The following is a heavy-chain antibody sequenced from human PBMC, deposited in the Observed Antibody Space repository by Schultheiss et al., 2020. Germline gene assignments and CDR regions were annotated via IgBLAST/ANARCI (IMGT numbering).Heavy chain of an antibody. CDR1: GFTFSSYA. J-gene: IGHJ4*02. V-gene: IGHV3-23*01. CDR2: ISGSGDRT. CDR3: AKDGGYYDFDY. Sequence: GESLKISCAASGFTFSSYAMTWARQAPGKGLEWVSAISGSGDRTYYADSVKGRFTISRDNSKNTLYLQMNSLRAEDTAVYYCAKDGGYYDFDYWGQGTLVTVSS. D-gene: IGHD3-22*01.